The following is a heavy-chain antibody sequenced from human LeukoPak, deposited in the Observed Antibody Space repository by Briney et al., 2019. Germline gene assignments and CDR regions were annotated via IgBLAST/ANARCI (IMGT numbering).Heavy chain of an antibody. V-gene: IGHV1-3*04. CDR3: ARGTNYGDYSVGDAFDV. Sequence: ASVKVSCKASGGTFSSYAISWVRQAPGQGLEWMGWIHTVTGDTKYSQRFQGRVTITRDTSASTAYMDLSGLRSEDTAVYYCARGTNYGDYSVGDAFDVWGQGTKVTVSS. D-gene: IGHD4-17*01. CDR2: IHTVTGDT. J-gene: IGHJ3*01. CDR1: GGTFSSYA.